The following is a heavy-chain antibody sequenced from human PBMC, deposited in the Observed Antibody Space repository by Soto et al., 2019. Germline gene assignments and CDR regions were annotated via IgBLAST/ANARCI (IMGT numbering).Heavy chain of an antibody. Sequence: GASVKVSCKASGYSFVNYQIHWVRQAPGQGFEWVGLIKPDGGETQLAQGFQGRVTLTRDTSTRTVYMEMSILRPGDTAVYYCASMFHYDTSGCVGFLGALDVWGQGTKVTVSS. CDR1: GYSFVNYQ. CDR2: IKPDGGET. CDR3: ASMFHYDTSGCVGFLGALDV. D-gene: IGHD3-16*01. V-gene: IGHV1-46*01. J-gene: IGHJ3*01.